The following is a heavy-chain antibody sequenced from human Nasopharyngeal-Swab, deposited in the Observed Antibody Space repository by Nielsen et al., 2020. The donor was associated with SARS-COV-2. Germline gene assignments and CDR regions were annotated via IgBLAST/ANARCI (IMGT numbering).Heavy chain of an antibody. J-gene: IGHJ6*02. D-gene: IGHD3-10*01. V-gene: IGHV4-34*01. CDR1: GGSFSNYY. CDR3: ARGQRLWFGETGMDV. CDR2: INHSGST. Sequence: GSLRLSCAVYGGSFSNYYWSWIRQPPGKGLEWIGEINHSGSTNYNPSLKSRVTISVDTSKNQFSLKLSSVTAADTAVYYCARGQRLWFGETGMDVWGQGTTVTVSS.